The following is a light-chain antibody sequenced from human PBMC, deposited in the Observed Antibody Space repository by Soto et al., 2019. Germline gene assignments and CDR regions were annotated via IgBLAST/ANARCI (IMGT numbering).Light chain of an antibody. CDR3: QQYDSSPYT. V-gene: IGKV3D-20*01. J-gene: IGKJ2*01. CDR1: QSVSSSD. Sequence: EIVLKQSPATLSLSPGERGNLSYGASQSVSSSDLAWYQRKPGLAPKLLIYDAYSTATGIPDRFSGSGSGTDFTLTISRLEPDDFAVYYCQQYDSSPYTFGQGTKLELK. CDR2: DAY.